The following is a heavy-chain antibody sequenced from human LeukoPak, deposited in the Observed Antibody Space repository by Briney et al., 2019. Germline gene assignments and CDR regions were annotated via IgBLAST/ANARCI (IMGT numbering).Heavy chain of an antibody. Sequence: VASVKVSCKASGGTFSSYAISWVRQAPGQGLEWMGGIIPIFGTANYAQKFQGRVTITTDESTSTAYMELSSLRSEDAAVYYCARVSKVAPGLVPNFDCWGQGTLVTVSS. CDR1: GGTFSSYA. V-gene: IGHV1-69*05. J-gene: IGHJ4*02. CDR3: ARVSKVAPGLVPNFDC. D-gene: IGHD6-19*01. CDR2: IIPIFGTA.